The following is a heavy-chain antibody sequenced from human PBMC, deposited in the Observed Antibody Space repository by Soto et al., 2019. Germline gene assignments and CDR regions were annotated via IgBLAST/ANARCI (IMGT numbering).Heavy chain of an antibody. J-gene: IGHJ4*02. CDR3: ARISPVTGTPDY. Sequence: SRPTLVNPTQTLTLTCTFSGFSLSTSGMCVSWIRQPPGKALEWLALIDWDAAKYYNTSLKTRLTISQDTSKNHVVLTMTNMDPVDTATYYCARISPVTGTPDYWGQGTLVTVSS. D-gene: IGHD6-19*01. V-gene: IGHV2-70*01. CDR1: GFSLSTSGMC. CDR2: IDWDAAK.